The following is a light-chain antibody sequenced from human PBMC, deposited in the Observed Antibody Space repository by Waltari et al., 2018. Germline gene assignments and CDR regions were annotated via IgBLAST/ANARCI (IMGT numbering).Light chain of an antibody. J-gene: IGKJ4*01. CDR2: DAS. CDR3: QQYNNWPLT. CDR1: QSVSSN. V-gene: IGKV3-15*01. Sequence: SRRASQSVSSNLAWYQQKPGQAPRLVIYDASTRATGIPARFSGSGSGTEFTLTIGSLQSEDFAVYYCQQYNNWPLTFGGGTKVEIK.